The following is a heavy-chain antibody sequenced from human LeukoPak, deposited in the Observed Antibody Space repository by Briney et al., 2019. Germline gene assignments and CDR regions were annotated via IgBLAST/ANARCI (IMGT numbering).Heavy chain of an antibody. CDR3: ARVGGESSDLGTMIDY. CDR1: GFTFSTYS. V-gene: IGHV3-21*01. CDR2: IVRSSSLI. J-gene: IGHJ4*02. D-gene: IGHD3-16*01. Sequence: GGSLRLSCAASGFTFSTYSMDWVRQAPGKGLEGVSSIVRSSSLIYYADSVKGRFTIYRDNARSSLFLQMDSLRVEDTAVYYCARVGGESSDLGTMIDYWGQGTLVTVSS.